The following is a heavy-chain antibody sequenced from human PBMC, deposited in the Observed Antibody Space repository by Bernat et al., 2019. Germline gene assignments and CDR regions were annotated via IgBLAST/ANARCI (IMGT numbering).Heavy chain of an antibody. V-gene: IGHV3-21*01. D-gene: IGHD6-6*01. CDR2: ISSSSSYI. CDR1: GFTFSSYS. CDR3: ASLVSSSSGAWYFDL. J-gene: IGHJ2*01. Sequence: EVQLVESGGGLVKPGGSLRLSCVASGFTFSSYSMNWVRQAPGKGLEWVSSISSSSSYIYSADSVKGRFTISRDNAKNSLYLQMNSLRAEDTAVYYCASLVSSSSGAWYFDLWGRGTLVTVSS.